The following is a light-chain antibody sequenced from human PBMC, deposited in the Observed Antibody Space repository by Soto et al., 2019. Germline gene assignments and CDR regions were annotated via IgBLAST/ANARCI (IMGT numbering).Light chain of an antibody. J-gene: IGLJ3*02. CDR2: DVS. CDR1: NTDIGAYNS. CDR3: SSYTSRSTLV. Sequence: QSALTQPASVSGSPGQSITISRTGTNTDIGAYNSVSWYQQHPGNAPNLIIYDVSNRFSGVSSRFSGSKSGNTASLTISGLQAEDETDYYCSSYTSRSTLVFGGGTKVTVL. V-gene: IGLV2-14*01.